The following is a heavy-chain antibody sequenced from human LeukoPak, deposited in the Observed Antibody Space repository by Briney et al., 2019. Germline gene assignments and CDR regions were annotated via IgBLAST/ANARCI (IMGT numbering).Heavy chain of an antibody. D-gene: IGHD2-2*01. CDR1: GLTFSRYA. J-gene: IGHJ4*02. CDR2: ISGSGGST. Sequence: GGSLRLSCAASGLTFSRYAMSWVRQAPGQGLEWVSGISGSGGSTHYPDSVKGRFTISRDNSKNTLYLQMNSLRAEDTAVYYCAKHLVVPAAMNWGQGTLVTVSS. V-gene: IGHV3-23*01. CDR3: AKHLVVPAAMN.